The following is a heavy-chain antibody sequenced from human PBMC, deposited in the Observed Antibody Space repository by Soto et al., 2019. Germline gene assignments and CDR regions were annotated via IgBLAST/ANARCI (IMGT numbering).Heavy chain of an antibody. CDR1: GGTFSSYA. V-gene: IGHV1-46*01. CDR2: INPSSGDT. D-gene: IGHD1-1*01. CDR3: ARSTDRYYFDY. Sequence: ASVKVSCKASGGTFSSYAISWVRLAPGQGLEWLGMINPSSGDTTSAQKFQARVTMTRGSSPRTVDLDLSSLRSDDTAVYYCARSTDRYYFDYWGQGTLVTVSS. J-gene: IGHJ4*02.